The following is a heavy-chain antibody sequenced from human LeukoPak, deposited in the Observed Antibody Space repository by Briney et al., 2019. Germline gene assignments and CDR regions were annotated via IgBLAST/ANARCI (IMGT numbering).Heavy chain of an antibody. D-gene: IGHD2/OR15-2a*01. CDR1: GFTLRTYS. Sequence: PGGSLRLSCAASGFTLRTYSMNWVRQAPGKGLEGVSSISSGRAYTFYADSGKGRCTISRYNAKNSLYRQMKISKVKDTSLYYIARLFSASSGPVPWGQGTLVTVSS. CDR3: ARLFSASSGPVP. J-gene: IGHJ5*02. V-gene: IGHV3-21*06. CDR2: ISSGRAYT.